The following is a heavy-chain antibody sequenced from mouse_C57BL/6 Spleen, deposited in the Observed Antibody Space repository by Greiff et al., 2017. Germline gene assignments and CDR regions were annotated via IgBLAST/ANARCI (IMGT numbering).Heavy chain of an antibody. CDR1: GFNFNDYY. Sequence: EVQLQQSGAELVKPGASVKLSCTASGFNFNDYYMHWVKQRPEQGLEWIGRIDPADGETTYDPKFQGKATITADTASNTAYLQLSSLTSEDTSVYYCAKWGHYDGPNWGQGTTLTVSS. V-gene: IGHV14-2*01. J-gene: IGHJ2*01. CDR3: AKWGHYDGPN. CDR2: IDPADGET. D-gene: IGHD1-2*01.